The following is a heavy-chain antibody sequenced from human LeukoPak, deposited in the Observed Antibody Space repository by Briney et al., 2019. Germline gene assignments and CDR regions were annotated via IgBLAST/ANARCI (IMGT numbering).Heavy chain of an antibody. CDR1: GGSISSYY. Sequence: SETLSLTWTVSGGSISSYYWSWIRQPAGKGLEWIGRIYTSGSTNYNPSLKSRVTMSVDTSKNQFSLKLSSVTAADTAVYYCAGTEPPTGNYNWFDPWGQGTLVTVPS. D-gene: IGHD1-14*01. CDR3: AGTEPPTGNYNWFDP. CDR2: IYTSGST. V-gene: IGHV4-4*07. J-gene: IGHJ5*02.